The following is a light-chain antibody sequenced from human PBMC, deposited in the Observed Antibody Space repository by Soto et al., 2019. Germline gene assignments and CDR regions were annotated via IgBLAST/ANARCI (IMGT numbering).Light chain of an antibody. CDR2: AAS. CDR3: LQYNSDLNT. Sequence: DIQMTQSPSSLSASVGDRVTITCRASHGIGNDLGWYQQKAGKAPKRLIYAASSLEAGVPSRFSGSVSGAEFTLPISSLQPEDFATYYCLQYNSDLNTFGQGTKLEIK. CDR1: HGIGND. J-gene: IGKJ2*01. V-gene: IGKV1-17*01.